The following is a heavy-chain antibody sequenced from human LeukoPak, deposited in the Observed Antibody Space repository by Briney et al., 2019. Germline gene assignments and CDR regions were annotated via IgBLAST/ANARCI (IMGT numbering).Heavy chain of an antibody. J-gene: IGHJ5*02. D-gene: IGHD4-23*01. CDR1: GYTFTSYG. Sequence: ASVKVSCKASGYTFTSYGISWVRQATGQGLEWMGWISAYNGNTNYAQKLQGRVTMTTDTSTSTAYMELRSLRSDDTAVYYCARDDYGGNWFDPWGQGTLVTVSS. V-gene: IGHV1-18*01. CDR3: ARDDYGGNWFDP. CDR2: ISAYNGNT.